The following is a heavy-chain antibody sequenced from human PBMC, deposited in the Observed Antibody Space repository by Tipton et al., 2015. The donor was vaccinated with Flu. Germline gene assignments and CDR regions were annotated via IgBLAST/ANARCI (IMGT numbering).Heavy chain of an antibody. Sequence: TLSLTCTVSGGSISSYYWSWIRQPAGKGLEWIGCIYTSGSTNYNPSLKSRVTMSVDTSKNQFSLKLSSVTAADTAVYYCARGGYSGYDRYYFDYWGQGTLVTVSS. CDR3: ARGGYSGYDRYYFDY. D-gene: IGHD5-12*01. CDR1: GGSISSYY. V-gene: IGHV4-4*07. J-gene: IGHJ4*02. CDR2: IYTSGST.